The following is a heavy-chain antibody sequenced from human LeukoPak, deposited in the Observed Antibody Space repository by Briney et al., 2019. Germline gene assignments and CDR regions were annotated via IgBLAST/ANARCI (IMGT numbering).Heavy chain of an antibody. Sequence: AASVKVSCKASGYTFTSYSISWVRQAPGQGLERMGWISGYNGNTNYAQKLQGRVTMTTDTSTSTAYVELRSLRSDDTAVYYCARTIPDAAYFDYWGQGTLVTVSS. D-gene: IGHD2-15*01. CDR1: GYTFTSYS. CDR3: ARTIPDAAYFDY. CDR2: ISGYNGNT. V-gene: IGHV1-18*01. J-gene: IGHJ4*02.